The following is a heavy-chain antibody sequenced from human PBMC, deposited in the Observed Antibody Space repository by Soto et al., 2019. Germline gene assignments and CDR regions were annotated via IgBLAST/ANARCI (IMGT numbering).Heavy chain of an antibody. CDR1: GFSLSTSGVG. V-gene: IGHV2-5*01. CDR2: IYWNDDK. D-gene: IGHD6-13*01. CDR3: AHIRAAAGDYYYYGMDV. Sequence: QITLKESGPTLVKPTQTLTLTCTFSGFSLSTSGVGVGWIRQPPGKALEWLALIYWNDDKRYSPSLKSRLTITKDTAKNQVVLKMTNMDPVDTATYYCAHIRAAAGDYYYYGMDVWGQGTTVTVSS. J-gene: IGHJ6*02.